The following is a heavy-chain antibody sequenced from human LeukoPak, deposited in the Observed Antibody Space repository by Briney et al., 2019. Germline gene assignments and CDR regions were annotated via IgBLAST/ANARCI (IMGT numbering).Heavy chain of an antibody. Sequence: WASVKVSGKASGYTFTSYYMHWVRQAPGQGLEWMGIINPSGGSTSYAQKFQGRVTMTRDTSTSTVYMELSSLRSEDTAVYYCASSLAVAYGMDVWGQGTTVTVSS. CDR2: INPSGGST. CDR1: GYTFTSYY. D-gene: IGHD6-19*01. V-gene: IGHV1-46*01. J-gene: IGHJ6*02. CDR3: ASSLAVAYGMDV.